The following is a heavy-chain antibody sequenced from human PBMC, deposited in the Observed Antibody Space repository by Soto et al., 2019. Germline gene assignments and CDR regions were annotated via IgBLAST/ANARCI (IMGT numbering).Heavy chain of an antibody. D-gene: IGHD3-10*01. CDR2: IYPGDSDT. V-gene: IGHV5-51*01. CDR1: GYSFTSNW. Sequence: GESLKISCQASGYSFTSNWIGWVRQMPGKGLEWMAIIYPGDSDTRYSPSFQGQVTISADKSISTAYLQWSSLKASDTAMYYCARQVNRGFDPWDQGTLVTVSS. J-gene: IGHJ5*02. CDR3: ARQVNRGFDP.